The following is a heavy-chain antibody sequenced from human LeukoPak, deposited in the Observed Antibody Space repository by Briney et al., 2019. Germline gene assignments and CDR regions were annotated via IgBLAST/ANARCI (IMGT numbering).Heavy chain of an antibody. CDR1: GFTFSTYE. D-gene: IGHD3-16*01. J-gene: IGHJ3*02. CDR3: VASRQYVGAFDI. V-gene: IGHV3-48*03. CDR2: ISSGGTTI. Sequence: GGSLRPSCAASGFTFSTYELYWVRQAPGKGLEWISYISSGGTTIKYADSVRGRFTISRDDGRESLYLQMNSLRVEDTAIYYCVASRQYVGAFDIWGQGTLVSVSS.